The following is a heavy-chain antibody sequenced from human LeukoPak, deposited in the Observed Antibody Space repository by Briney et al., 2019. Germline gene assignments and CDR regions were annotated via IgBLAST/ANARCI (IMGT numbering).Heavy chain of an antibody. CDR2: IWYDGSNK. V-gene: IGHV3-33*01. CDR1: GFTFSSYG. Sequence: GGSLRLSCAASGFTFSSYGMHWVRQAPGKGLEWVAVIWYDGSNKFYADSVKGRFTISRDNSKNTLYLQMNSLRAEDTAVYYCARGGHDPGIPFDIWGQGTMVTVSS. D-gene: IGHD1-1*01. J-gene: IGHJ3*02. CDR3: ARGGHDPGIPFDI.